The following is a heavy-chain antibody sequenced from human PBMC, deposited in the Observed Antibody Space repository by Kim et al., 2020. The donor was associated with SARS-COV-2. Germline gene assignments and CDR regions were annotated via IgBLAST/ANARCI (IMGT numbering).Heavy chain of an antibody. CDR1: GYTFTNYW. Sequence: GESLKISCKGSGYTFTNYWIGWVRQMPGKGLEWMGIIYPGDSETRYSPSFQGQVTMSVDKSISTAYLQWSSLEASDTAMYYCTRGTGYSSNWFDYWGQGPLVTVSS. J-gene: IGHJ4*02. CDR3: TRGTGYSSNWFDY. V-gene: IGHV5-51*01. CDR2: IYPGDSET. D-gene: IGHD6-13*01.